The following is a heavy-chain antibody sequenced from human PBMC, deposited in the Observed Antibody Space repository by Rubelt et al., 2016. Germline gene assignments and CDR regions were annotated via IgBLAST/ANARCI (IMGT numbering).Heavy chain of an antibody. V-gene: IGHV4-39*01. CDR1: DGSISSYY. CDR3: ARHEVGATRDDTIDP. J-gene: IGHJ5*02. Sequence: SHTCTVSDGSISSYYWGWIRQPPGKGLEWIGSIYYSGSTYYNPSLKSRVTISVDTSKNQFSLKLSSVTAADTAVYYCARHEVGATRDDTIDPWSQGTLVTVSS. CDR2: IYYSGST. D-gene: IGHD1-26*01.